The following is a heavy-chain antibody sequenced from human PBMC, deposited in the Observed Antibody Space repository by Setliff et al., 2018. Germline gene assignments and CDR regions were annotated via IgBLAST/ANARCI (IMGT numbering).Heavy chain of an antibody. Sequence: ASVKVSCKASGYTFTSYDINWVRQATGQGLEWMGWMNPNSGNTGYAPKFQGRVTMTRNTSTSTVYMELSSLRSEDTAVYYCARDPGYCSGGSCYSGAFDIWGQGTMVTVSS. V-gene: IGHV1-8*01. J-gene: IGHJ3*02. CDR2: MNPNSGNT. D-gene: IGHD2-15*01. CDR3: ARDPGYCSGGSCYSGAFDI. CDR1: GYTFTSYD.